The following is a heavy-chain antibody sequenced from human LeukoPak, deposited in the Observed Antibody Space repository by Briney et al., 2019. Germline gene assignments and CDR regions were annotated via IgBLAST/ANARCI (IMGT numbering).Heavy chain of an antibody. D-gene: IGHD2-8*01. J-gene: IGHJ4*02. CDR2: IYYSGST. CDR1: GGSISSYY. CDR3: ARALCKKYYFDY. Sequence: SETLSLTCTVSGGSISSYYWSWIRQPPGKGLEWIGYIYYSGSTNYNPSLKSRVTISVDTSKNQFSLKLSSVTAADTAVYYCARALCKKYYFDYWGQETLVTVSS. V-gene: IGHV4-59*01.